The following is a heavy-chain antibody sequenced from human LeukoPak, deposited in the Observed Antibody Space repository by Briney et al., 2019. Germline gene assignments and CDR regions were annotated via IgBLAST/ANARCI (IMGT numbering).Heavy chain of an antibody. J-gene: IGHJ4*02. Sequence: PGGSLRLSCAASGFTFSSYAMHWVRQAPGKGLEWVAVISYDGSNKYYADSVKGRFTISRDNSKNTLYLQMNSLRAEDTAAYYCARAEWELLGQVEYWGQGTLVTVSS. CDR1: GFTFSSYA. D-gene: IGHD1-26*01. V-gene: IGHV3-30-3*01. CDR2: ISYDGSNK. CDR3: ARAEWELLGQVEY.